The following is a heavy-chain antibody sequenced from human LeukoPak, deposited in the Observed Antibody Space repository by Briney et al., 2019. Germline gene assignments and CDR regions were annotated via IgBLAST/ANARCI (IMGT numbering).Heavy chain of an antibody. CDR2: INHSGST. J-gene: IGHJ5*02. CDR3: ARAPVS. D-gene: IGHD1-14*01. V-gene: IGHV4-34*01. Sequence: SETLSLTCTVSGGSISSYYWSWIRQPPGKGLEWIGEINHSGSTNYNPSLKSRVTISVDTSKNQFSLKLSSVTAADTAVYYCARAPVSWGQGTLVTVSS. CDR1: GGSISSYY.